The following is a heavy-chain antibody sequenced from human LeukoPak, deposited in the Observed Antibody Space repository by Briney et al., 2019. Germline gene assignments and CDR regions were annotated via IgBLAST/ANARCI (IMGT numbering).Heavy chain of an antibody. V-gene: IGHV3-48*03. CDR1: GFTFGIYE. CDR3: ARNGGSYPFSDY. Sequence: GGSLRLSCSASGFTFGIYEMTWVRQAPGKGLEWISYISNSGSAIYYADSMKGRFTISRDNTKNSLYLEMNSLRGEDTAVYYCARNGGSYPFSDYWGQGALVTVSS. CDR2: ISNSGSAI. D-gene: IGHD1-26*01. J-gene: IGHJ4*02.